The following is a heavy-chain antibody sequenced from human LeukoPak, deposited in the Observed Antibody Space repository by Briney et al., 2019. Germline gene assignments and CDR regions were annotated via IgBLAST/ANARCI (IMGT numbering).Heavy chain of an antibody. CDR3: ASGSYYDWFDP. J-gene: IGHJ5*02. Sequence: SETLSLTCTVSGGSISSYYWSWIRQPPGKGLEWIGYIFHSGSTNYNPSLKGRVTISVDTSKNQFSLKLSSVTAADTAVYYCASGSYYDWFDPWGQGTLVTVSS. V-gene: IGHV4-59*01. D-gene: IGHD1-26*01. CDR2: IFHSGST. CDR1: GGSISSYY.